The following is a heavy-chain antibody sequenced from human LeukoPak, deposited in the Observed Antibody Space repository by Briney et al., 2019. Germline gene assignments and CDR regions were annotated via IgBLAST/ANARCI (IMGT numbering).Heavy chain of an antibody. Sequence: PGGSLRLSCAASGFTFSNYAMSWVRQAPGKGLEWVSLISAGGGSTFYAGSVKGRFTISRDNSRNTLYLQMNSLRAEDTAVYYCAKVHLDSSGYYLYYFDYWGQGTLVTVSS. CDR3: AKVHLDSSGYYLYYFDY. CDR1: GFTFSNYA. CDR2: ISAGGGST. D-gene: IGHD3-22*01. V-gene: IGHV3-23*01. J-gene: IGHJ4*02.